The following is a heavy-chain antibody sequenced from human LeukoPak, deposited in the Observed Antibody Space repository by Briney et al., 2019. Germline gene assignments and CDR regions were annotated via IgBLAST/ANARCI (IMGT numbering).Heavy chain of an antibody. D-gene: IGHD2-2*02. CDR3: AKDMPPYFVVVPAAILTNFDY. CDR2: ISYDGSNK. J-gene: IGHJ4*02. Sequence: PGGSLRLSCAASGFTFSSYGMHWVRQAPGKGLEWVAVISYDGSNKYYADSVKGRFTISRDNSKSTLYLQMNSLRAEDTAVYYCAKDMPPYFVVVPAAILTNFDYWGEGTLVTVSS. V-gene: IGHV3-30*18. CDR1: GFTFSSYG.